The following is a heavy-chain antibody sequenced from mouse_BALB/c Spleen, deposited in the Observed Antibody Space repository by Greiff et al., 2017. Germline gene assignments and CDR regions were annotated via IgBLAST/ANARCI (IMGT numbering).Heavy chain of an antibody. Sequence: EVQLVESGGGLVQPGGSRKLSCAASGFTFSSFGMHWVRQAPEKGLEWVAYISSGSSTIYYADTVKGRFTISRDNPKNTLFLQMTSLRSEDTAMYYCARRGTGTLGYFDDWGQGTTLTVSS. V-gene: IGHV5-17*02. CDR2: ISSGSSTI. CDR1: GFTFSSFG. CDR3: ARRGTGTLGYFDD. J-gene: IGHJ2*01. D-gene: IGHD4-1*01.